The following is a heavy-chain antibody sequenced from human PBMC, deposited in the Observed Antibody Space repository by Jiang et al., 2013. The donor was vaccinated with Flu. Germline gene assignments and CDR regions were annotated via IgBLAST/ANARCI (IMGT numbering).Heavy chain of an antibody. CDR2: IIPILGIA. V-gene: IGHV1-69*04. CDR3: ARASFPQLPINPLSI. CDR1: GGTFSSYT. Sequence: SGAEVKKPGSSVKVSCKASGGTFSSYTISWVRQAPGQGLEWMGRIIPILGIANYAQKFQGRVTITTDTSTSTAYMELRSLRSDDTAVYYCARASFPQLPINPLSIWGQGTLVTVSS. D-gene: IGHD2-2*01. J-gene: IGHJ4*02.